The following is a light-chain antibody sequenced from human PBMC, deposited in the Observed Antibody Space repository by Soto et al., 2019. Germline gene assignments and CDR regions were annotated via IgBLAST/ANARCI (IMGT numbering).Light chain of an antibody. Sequence: EIVLTQSPVTLSLSPGERATLSCRASQSVRTYLAWYQVKPGQAPRLLIYDASSRASGVPARFSGSGSGTDFTLTISSLQPDDFATYYCQQYNSYWTFGQGTKVEIK. CDR2: DAS. CDR1: QSVRTY. CDR3: QQYNSYWT. V-gene: IGKV3-11*01. J-gene: IGKJ1*01.